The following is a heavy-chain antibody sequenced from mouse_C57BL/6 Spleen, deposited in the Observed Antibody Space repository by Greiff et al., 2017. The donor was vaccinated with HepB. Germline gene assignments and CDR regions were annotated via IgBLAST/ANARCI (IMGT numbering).Heavy chain of an antibody. CDR3: APLLLPYWYFDV. J-gene: IGHJ1*03. CDR2: INPNNGGT. Sequence: EVQLQQSGPELVKPGASVKMSCKASGYTFTDYNMHWVKQSHGKSLEWIGYINPNNGGTSYNQKFKGKATLTVNKSSSTAYMEIRSLTSEDSAVYYCAPLLLPYWYFDVWGTGTTVTVSS. CDR1: GYTFTDYN. D-gene: IGHD1-1*01. V-gene: IGHV1-22*01.